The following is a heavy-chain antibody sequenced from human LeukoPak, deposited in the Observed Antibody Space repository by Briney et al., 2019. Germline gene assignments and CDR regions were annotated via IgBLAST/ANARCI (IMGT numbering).Heavy chain of an antibody. V-gene: IGHV1-2*02. D-gene: IGHD3-22*01. CDR3: ARSMRGDTSGYSPFDF. J-gene: IGHJ4*02. CDR2: ISPNSDDT. CDR1: LYTFTGYY. Sequence: GASVEVSCKTSLYTFTGYYIHWLRQAPGQGLEWMGWISPNSDDTKYAQNFQGRVTMTRDTSISTAYMELRSLTFDDTAMYYCARSMRGDTSGYSPFDFWDQGTLVTVSS.